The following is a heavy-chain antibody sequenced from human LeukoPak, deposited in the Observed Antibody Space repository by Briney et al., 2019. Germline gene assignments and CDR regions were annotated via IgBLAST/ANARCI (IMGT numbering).Heavy chain of an antibody. J-gene: IGHJ4*02. CDR3: AKDQPSYYYGSGSQTTYYFDY. CDR1: GFTFSNYN. CDR2: ITSTSSYI. V-gene: IGHV3-21*04. D-gene: IGHD3-10*01. Sequence: GGSLRLSCAASGFTFSNYNMNWVRQAPGKGLEWISSITSTSSYIYYADSVRGRFTISRDNSKNTLYLQMNSLRAEDTAVYYCAKDQPSYYYGSGSQTTYYFDYWGQGTLVTVSS.